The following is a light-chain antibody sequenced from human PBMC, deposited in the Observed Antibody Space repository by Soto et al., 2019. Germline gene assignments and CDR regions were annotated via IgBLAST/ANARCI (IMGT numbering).Light chain of an antibody. CDR1: QSVSSY. V-gene: IGKV3-11*01. J-gene: IGKJ4*01. CDR2: DAS. Sequence: EIVLTQSPATLSLSPGERATLSCRASQSVSSYLAWYQQKPCQAPRLLIYDASNRATGIPARFSGSGSGTDFTLTISSLQPEDFATYYCQQVNVYPSTFGGGTKVDIK. CDR3: QQVNVYPST.